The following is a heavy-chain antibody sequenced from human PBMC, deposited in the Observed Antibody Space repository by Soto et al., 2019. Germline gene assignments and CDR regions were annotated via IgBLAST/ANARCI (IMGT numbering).Heavy chain of an antibody. Sequence: QVQLVESGGGVVQPGRSLRLSCEASGFTFSSYAMHWVRQAPGKGLXXVSVISYDGTNQFYADSVKGRFTISRDNSKNTLYLQMNSLSAEDTAVYYCARGYTAAPRTSHFDYWGQGTLVTVSS. V-gene: IGHV3-30-3*01. J-gene: IGHJ4*02. D-gene: IGHD6-13*01. CDR3: ARGYTAAPRTSHFDY. CDR2: ISYDGTNQ. CDR1: GFTFSSYA.